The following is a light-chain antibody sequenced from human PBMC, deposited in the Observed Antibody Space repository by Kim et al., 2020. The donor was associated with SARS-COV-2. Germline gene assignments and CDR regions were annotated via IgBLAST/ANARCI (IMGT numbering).Light chain of an antibody. CDR2: GAS. Sequence: TGERATLSCRASQSVSSSYLAWYQQKPGQAPRLLIYGASSRATGIPDRFSGSGSGTDFTLTISRLEPEDFAVYYCQQYGSSPPWTFGQGTKVDIK. J-gene: IGKJ1*01. CDR3: QQYGSSPPWT. V-gene: IGKV3-20*01. CDR1: QSVSSSY.